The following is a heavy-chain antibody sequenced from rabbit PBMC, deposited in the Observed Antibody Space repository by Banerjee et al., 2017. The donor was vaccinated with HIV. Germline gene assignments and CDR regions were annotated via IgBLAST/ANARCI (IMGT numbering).Heavy chain of an antibody. Sequence: QEQLEESGGDLVKPEGSLTLTCTASGFSFSSSYWICWVRQAPGKGLEWIACIYTGDGYTDYASWAKGRFTISKTSSTTVTLQMTSLTAADTATYFCARGASGPGSANSISRLDLWGPGTLVTVS. V-gene: IGHV1S45*01. D-gene: IGHD3-1*01. J-gene: IGHJ3*01. CDR3: ARGASGPGSANSISRLDL. CDR1: GFSFSSSYW. CDR2: IYTGDGYT.